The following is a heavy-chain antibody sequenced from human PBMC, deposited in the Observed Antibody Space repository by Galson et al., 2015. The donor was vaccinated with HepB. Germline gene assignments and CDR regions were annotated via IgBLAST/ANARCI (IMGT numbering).Heavy chain of an antibody. V-gene: IGHV3-15*01. J-gene: IGHJ5*02. D-gene: IGHD2-15*01. CDR3: TTEENRRGYCSVGSCHYSSFDP. Sequence: SLRLSCAASGFTFSNAWMSWVRQAPGKGLEWVGRIKSKTDGGTTDYAAPVKGRFTISRDDSKSTLYLQMNSLKTEDTAVYYCTTEENRRGYCSVGSCHYSSFDPWGQGTLVTGSS. CDR2: IKSKTDGGTT. CDR1: GFTFSNAW.